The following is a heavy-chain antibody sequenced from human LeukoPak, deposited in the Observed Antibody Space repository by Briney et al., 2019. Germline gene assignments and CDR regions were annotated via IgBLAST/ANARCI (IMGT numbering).Heavy chain of an antibody. J-gene: IGHJ4*02. CDR3: AKEVAVAGISTFDY. Sequence: GGSLRLSCAASGFTFSSYGMHWVRQAPGKGLEWVAVISYDGSNKYYADSVKGRFTISRDNSKNTLYLQMNSLRAEDTAVYYCAKEVAVAGISTFDYWGQGTLVTVSS. CDR1: GFTFSSYG. V-gene: IGHV3-30*18. CDR2: ISYDGSNK. D-gene: IGHD6-19*01.